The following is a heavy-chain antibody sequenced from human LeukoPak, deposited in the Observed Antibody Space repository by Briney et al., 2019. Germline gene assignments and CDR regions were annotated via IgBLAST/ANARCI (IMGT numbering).Heavy chain of an antibody. Sequence: SETLALPCTVSGGSISSYYWSWIRQPPGKGLEWVGYIYYSGSTNYNPSLKSRVPISVDTSKNQFSLKLRAVTAADTAVYYCARGYSYGRDAFDIWGQGTMVTVSS. V-gene: IGHV4-59*01. D-gene: IGHD5-18*01. CDR2: IYYSGST. J-gene: IGHJ3*02. CDR3: ARGYSYGRDAFDI. CDR1: GGSISSYY.